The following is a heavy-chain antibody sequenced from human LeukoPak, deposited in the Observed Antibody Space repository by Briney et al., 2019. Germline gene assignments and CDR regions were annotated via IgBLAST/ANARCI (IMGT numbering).Heavy chain of an antibody. D-gene: IGHD1-26*01. J-gene: IGHJ3*02. CDR2: IKQDGSEK. Sequence: PGGSLRLSCAASGFTFGSYWMSWVRQAPGKGLEWVANIKQDGSEKYYVDSVKGRFTISRDNAENSQSLQMNSLRAEDTAVYYCAKDASGRYPDAFDIWGQGTMVTVSS. CDR3: AKDASGRYPDAFDI. V-gene: IGHV3-7*03. CDR1: GFTFGSYW.